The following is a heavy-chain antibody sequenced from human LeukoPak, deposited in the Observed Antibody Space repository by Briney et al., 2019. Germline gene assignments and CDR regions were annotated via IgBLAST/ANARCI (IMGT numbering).Heavy chain of an antibody. J-gene: IGHJ6*02. Sequence: GGSLRLSCAASGFTFSNAWMSWVRQAPGKGLEWVGRIKSKTDGGTTDYAAPVKGRFTISRDDSKNTLYLQMNSLKTEDTAVYYCTPGPVDRLYYGMSVWGQGTTVTVSS. V-gene: IGHV3-15*01. CDR3: TPGPVDRLYYGMSV. D-gene: IGHD3-16*01. CDR1: GFTFSNAW. CDR2: IKSKTDGGTT.